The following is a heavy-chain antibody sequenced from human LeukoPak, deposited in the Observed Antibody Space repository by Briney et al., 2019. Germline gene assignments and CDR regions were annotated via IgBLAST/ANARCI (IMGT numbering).Heavy chain of an antibody. J-gene: IGHJ4*02. D-gene: IGHD4/OR15-4a*01. Sequence: PGGSLRLSCAASGFTFSDHYIDWVHQAPGKGLEWVARTRNKVNSYTTAYAASVTGRFTVSRDDSSNSVYLQMNSLKIEDTAVYYCARSMYGEGRRIIDFDYWGQGSLLTVSS. CDR3: ARSMYGEGRRIIDFDY. V-gene: IGHV3-72*01. CDR1: GFTFSDHY. CDR2: TRNKVNSYTT.